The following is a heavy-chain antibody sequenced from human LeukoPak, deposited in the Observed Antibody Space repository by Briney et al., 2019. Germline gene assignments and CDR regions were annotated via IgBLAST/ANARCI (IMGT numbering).Heavy chain of an antibody. Sequence: ASVKVSCKASGNTFTSYYIHWVRQAPGQGLEWMGWINPNSGGTNYAQKFQGWVTMTRDTSISTAYMELSRLRSDDTAVYYCARGGYDSSGYYSIVNYYYYGMDVWGQGTTVTVSS. J-gene: IGHJ6*02. CDR3: ARGGYDSSGYYSIVNYYYYGMDV. CDR1: GNTFTSYY. V-gene: IGHV1-2*04. CDR2: INPNSGGT. D-gene: IGHD3-22*01.